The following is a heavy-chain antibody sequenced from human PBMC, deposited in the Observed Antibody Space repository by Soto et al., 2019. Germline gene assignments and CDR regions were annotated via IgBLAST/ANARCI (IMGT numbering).Heavy chain of an antibody. D-gene: IGHD3-3*01. V-gene: IGHV2-5*01. CDR3: APSLPVLRFLQWRAGFAY. CDR1: RVSLSTSGVG. CDR2: IYWNDGK. Sequence: QIALKESGPTLVKPTQTLTLTCTFSRVSLSTSGVGVGWIRQPPGKALESLALIYWNDGKRYSPSLKSRLTIPKDTSITPVVLTMTYMDPVVTATYYSAPSLPVLRFLQWRAGFAYWGQGSLVTDSS. J-gene: IGHJ4*02.